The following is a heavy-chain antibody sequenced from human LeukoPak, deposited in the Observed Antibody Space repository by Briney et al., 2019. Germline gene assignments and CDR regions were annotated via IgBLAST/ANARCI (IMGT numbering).Heavy chain of an antibody. Sequence: PGRSLRLSCAASGFTFSSYGMHWVRQAPGKGLEWVAVIWYDGSNKYYADSVKGRFTISRDNSKNTLYLQMNSLRAEDTAVYYCARDPHWPKYSRGWYGPPGDYWGQGTLVTVSS. D-gene: IGHD6-19*01. CDR1: GFTFSSYG. J-gene: IGHJ4*02. CDR3: ARDPHWPKYSRGWYGPPGDY. CDR2: IWYDGSNK. V-gene: IGHV3-33*01.